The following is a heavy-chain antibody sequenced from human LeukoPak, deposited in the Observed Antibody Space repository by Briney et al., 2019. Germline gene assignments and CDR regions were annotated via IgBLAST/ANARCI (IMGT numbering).Heavy chain of an antibody. J-gene: IGHJ4*02. CDR1: GGSFSGYY. D-gene: IGHD3-10*01. V-gene: IGHV4-34*01. Sequence: PSETLSLTCAVYGGSFSGYYWSWILQPPGKGLEWIGEINHSGSTNYNPSLKSRVTISVDTSKNQFSLKLSSVTAADTAVYYCASLTRSGAGYYFDYWGQGTLVTVSS. CDR2: INHSGST. CDR3: ASLTRSGAGYYFDY.